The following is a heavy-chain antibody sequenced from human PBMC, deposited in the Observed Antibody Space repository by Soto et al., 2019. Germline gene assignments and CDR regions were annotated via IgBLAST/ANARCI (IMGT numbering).Heavy chain of an antibody. V-gene: IGHV2-5*01. CDR3: AKSGSSGWYGWFDP. CDR2: IYWNDDK. D-gene: IGHD6-19*01. Sequence: ESGPTLVNPTQTLTLTRIFSGFSLRTSGVGVGWIRQPPGKALEWLGFIYWNDDKRYSPSLKSRLTITKDTSKNQVVLTMTNMDPVDTATYYCAKSGSSGWYGWFDPWGQGTLVTAPQ. J-gene: IGHJ5*02. CDR1: GFSLRTSGVG.